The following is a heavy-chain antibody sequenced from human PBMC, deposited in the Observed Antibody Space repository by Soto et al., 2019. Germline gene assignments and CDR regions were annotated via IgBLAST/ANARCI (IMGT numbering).Heavy chain of an antibody. D-gene: IGHD2-15*01. J-gene: IGHJ5*02. CDR1: GFTFSSFW. CDR3: THTLSATPVFDP. CDR2: IKQDGSEK. Sequence: GGSLRLSCAASGFTFSSFWMSWVRQTPGKGLEWVANIKQDGSEKYYADSVKGRFAISRDNAKNSLYLQMNSLRAEDTAVYYCTHTLSATPVFDPRGQRTPVTVSS. V-gene: IGHV3-7*01.